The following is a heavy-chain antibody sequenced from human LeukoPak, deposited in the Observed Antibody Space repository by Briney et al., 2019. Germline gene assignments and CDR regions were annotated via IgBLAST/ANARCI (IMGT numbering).Heavy chain of an antibody. D-gene: IGHD6-13*01. Sequence: PGGSLRLSCAASGFTFSSYWMHWVRQAPGKGLVWVSRINSDGSSTSYADSVKGRFTISRDNAKNTLYLQMNSLRAEDTAVYYCAKDLSGRGAAAVGGYWGQGTLVTVSS. CDR2: INSDGSST. V-gene: IGHV3-74*01. CDR1: GFTFSSYW. J-gene: IGHJ4*02. CDR3: AKDLSGRGAAAVGGY.